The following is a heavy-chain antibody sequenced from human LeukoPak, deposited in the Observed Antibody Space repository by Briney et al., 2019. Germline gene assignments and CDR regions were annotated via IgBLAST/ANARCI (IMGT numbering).Heavy chain of an antibody. CDR1: GGSFSGYY. V-gene: IGHV4-34*01. J-gene: IGHJ4*02. Sequence: SETLSLTCAVYGGSFSGYYWSWIRQPPGKGLEWIGEINHSGSTNYNPSLKSRVTISVDTSKNQFSLELSSVTAADTAVYYCARVQTYYYGSGSHYPDYWGQGTLVTVSS. D-gene: IGHD3-10*01. CDR2: INHSGST. CDR3: ARVQTYYYGSGSHYPDY.